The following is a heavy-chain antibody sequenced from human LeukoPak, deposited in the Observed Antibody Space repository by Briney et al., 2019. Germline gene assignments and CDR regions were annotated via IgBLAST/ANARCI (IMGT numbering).Heavy chain of an antibody. D-gene: IGHD4-23*01. Sequence: PSETLSLTCTVSGGSISSGGYYWSWIRQHPGKGLEWIGYIYYSGSTYYNPPLKSRVTISVDTSKNQFSLKLSSVTAADTAVYYCARGSRWISPDYWGQGTLVTVSS. CDR2: IYYSGST. CDR3: ARGSRWISPDY. V-gene: IGHV4-31*03. CDR1: GGSISSGGYY. J-gene: IGHJ4*02.